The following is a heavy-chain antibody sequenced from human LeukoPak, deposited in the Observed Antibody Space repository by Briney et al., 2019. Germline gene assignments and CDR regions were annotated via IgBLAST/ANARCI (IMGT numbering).Heavy chain of an antibody. Sequence: GGSLRLSCAASGLIFSDAWMSWVRQVPGKGLEWVGRIKSKAGGETRDYGAPVKGRFTISRDDSENTVFLQLNTLKIEDTAVYYCAWSGLNYFATWGQGTLVTVSS. V-gene: IGHV3-15*01. CDR2: IKSKAGGETR. J-gene: IGHJ5*02. CDR3: AWSGLNYFAT. D-gene: IGHD3-3*01. CDR1: GLIFSDAW.